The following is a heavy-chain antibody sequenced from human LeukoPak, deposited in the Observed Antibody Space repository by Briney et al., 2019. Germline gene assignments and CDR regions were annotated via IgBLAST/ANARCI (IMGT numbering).Heavy chain of an antibody. J-gene: IGHJ4*02. CDR1: GYTFTGYD. CDR2: MNPNSGNT. D-gene: IGHD1-26*01. Sequence: ASVKVSCXASGYTFTGYDINWVRQASGQGLEWMAWMNPNSGNTGYAQKFQGRVTMTRNTSISAAYMELSSLRSEDTAVYYCARVRPIVGATLFDYWGQGTLVTVSS. CDR3: ARVRPIVGATLFDY. V-gene: IGHV1-8*01.